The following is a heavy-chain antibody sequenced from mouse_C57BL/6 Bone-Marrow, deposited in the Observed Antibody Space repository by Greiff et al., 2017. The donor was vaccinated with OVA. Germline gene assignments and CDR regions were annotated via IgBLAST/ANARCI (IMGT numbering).Heavy chain of an antibody. CDR2: ISDGGSYT. D-gene: IGHD2-4*01. V-gene: IGHV5-4*01. CDR1: GFTFSSYA. CDR3: ASGRWDYGRVWFAY. Sequence: EVQRVESGGGLVKPGGSLKLSCAASGFTFSSYAMSWVRQTPEKRLEWVATISDGGSYTYYPDNVKGRFTISRDNAKNNLYLQMSHLKSEDTAMYYCASGRWDYGRVWFAYWGQGTLVTVSA. J-gene: IGHJ3*01.